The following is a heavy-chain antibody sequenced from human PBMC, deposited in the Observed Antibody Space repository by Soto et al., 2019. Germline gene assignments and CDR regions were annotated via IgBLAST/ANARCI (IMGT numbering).Heavy chain of an antibody. Sequence: ESGGGVVQPGRSLRLSCAASGFTFSSYGMHWVRQAPGKGLEWVAVISYDGSNKYYADSVKGRFTISRDNSKNTLYLQMNSLRAEDTAVYYCAKDQSGMLRYFDLWGRGTLVTVSS. CDR2: ISYDGSNK. V-gene: IGHV3-30*18. CDR1: GFTFSSYG. J-gene: IGHJ2*01. CDR3: AKDQSGMLRYFDL. D-gene: IGHD2-8*01.